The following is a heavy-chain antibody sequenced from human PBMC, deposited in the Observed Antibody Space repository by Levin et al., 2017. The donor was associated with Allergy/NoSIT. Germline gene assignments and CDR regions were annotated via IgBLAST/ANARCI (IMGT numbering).Heavy chain of an antibody. V-gene: IGHV3-30*04. J-gene: IGHJ6*02. CDR3: ARAQGSNCSSTSCLMYYYGMDV. CDR2: ISYDGSNK. D-gene: IGHD2-2*01. CDR1: GFTFSSYA. Sequence: GASVKVSCAASGFTFSSYAMHWVRQAPGKGLEWVAVISYDGSNKYYADSVKGRFTISRDNSKNTLYLQMNSLRAEDTAVYYCARAQGSNCSSTSCLMYYYGMDVWGQGTTVTVSS.